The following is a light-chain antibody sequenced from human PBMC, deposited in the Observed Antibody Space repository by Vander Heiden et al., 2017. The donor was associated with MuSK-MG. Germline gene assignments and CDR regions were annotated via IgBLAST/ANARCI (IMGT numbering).Light chain of an antibody. CDR2: EVS. V-gene: IGLV2-23*02. Sequence: QSALTQPASVSGPPGQSITLPPGTSGDVGSYNFVSWYQQHPGKVPKLLIFEVSKRPSGISNRFSGSKSGNTASLTISGLQADDEADYYCCSYAGTNIYVFGSGTKVTVL. CDR3: CSYAGTNIYV. J-gene: IGLJ1*01. CDR1: SGDVGSYNF.